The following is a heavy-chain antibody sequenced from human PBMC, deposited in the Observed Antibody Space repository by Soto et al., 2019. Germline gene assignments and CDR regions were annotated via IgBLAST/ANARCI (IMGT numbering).Heavy chain of an antibody. CDR1: GGSISSSSYY. J-gene: IGHJ5*02. V-gene: IGHV4-39*01. CDR3: ARRGFLSSGWYPNSFDP. D-gene: IGHD6-19*01. CDR2: IYYSGST. Sequence: SETLSLTCTVSGGSISSSSYYWGWIRQPPGKGLEWIGSIYYSGSTYYNPSLKSRVTISVDTSKNQFSLKLSSVTAADTAVYYCARRGFLSSGWYPNSFDPWGQGTLVNVSS.